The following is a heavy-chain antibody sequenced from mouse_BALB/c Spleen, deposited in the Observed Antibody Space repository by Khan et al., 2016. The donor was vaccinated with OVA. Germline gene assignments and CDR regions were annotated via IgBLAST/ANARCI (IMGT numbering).Heavy chain of an antibody. V-gene: IGHV1S135*01. Sequence: VQLKQSGPELMKPGASVKISCKASGCSFTSYYMHWVKQSRGKSLEWIGYIDPFNGGTSYNQKFKGKATLTVDKSSSTAYMHLSSLTSEDSAVYYCARSDGYFDYWGQGTTLTVSS. CDR3: ARSDGYFDY. J-gene: IGHJ2*01. CDR2: IDPFNGGT. CDR1: GCSFTSYY.